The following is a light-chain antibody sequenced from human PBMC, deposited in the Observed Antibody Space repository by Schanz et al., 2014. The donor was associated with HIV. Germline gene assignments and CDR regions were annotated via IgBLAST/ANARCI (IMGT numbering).Light chain of an antibody. J-gene: IGKJ1*01. Sequence: IVLTQSPGTLSLSPGERATLSCRASHSVSSNLAWYQQRPGQSPRLVIYDASTRATGIPARFSGSGSGTEFTLTISSLQSDDFAIYYCQQYNRWWTFGQGTKVEMK. CDR3: QQYNRWWT. CDR1: HSVSSN. CDR2: DAS. V-gene: IGKV3-15*01.